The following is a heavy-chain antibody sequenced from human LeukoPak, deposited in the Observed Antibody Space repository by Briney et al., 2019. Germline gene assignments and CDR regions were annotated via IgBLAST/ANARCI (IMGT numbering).Heavy chain of an antibody. CDR3: ARRMGVVVPAAYFDY. Sequence: SETLSLTCTVSGGSISSSSYYWGWIRQPPGKGLEWIGSIYYSGSTYYNPSLKSRVTISVDTSKNQFSLKLSSVTAADTAVYYCARRMGVVVPAAYFDYWDQGTLVTVSS. CDR1: GGSISSSSYY. D-gene: IGHD2-2*01. J-gene: IGHJ4*02. V-gene: IGHV4-39*01. CDR2: IYYSGST.